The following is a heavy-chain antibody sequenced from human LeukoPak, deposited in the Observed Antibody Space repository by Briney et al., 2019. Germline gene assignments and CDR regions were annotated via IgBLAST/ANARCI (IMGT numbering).Heavy chain of an antibody. CDR3: TTDPSTTGY. Sequence: GGSLRLSCAASGFTFDDYAMHWVRQAPGKGLEWVSLISGDGGSTYYADSVKGRFTISRDNSKNSLYLQMNSLKTEDTAVYYCTTDPSTTGYWGQGTLVTVSS. D-gene: IGHD1-14*01. CDR1: GFTFDDYA. J-gene: IGHJ4*02. CDR2: ISGDGGST. V-gene: IGHV3-43*02.